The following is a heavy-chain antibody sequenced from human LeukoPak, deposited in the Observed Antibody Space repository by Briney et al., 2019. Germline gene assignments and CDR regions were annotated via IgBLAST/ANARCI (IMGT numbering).Heavy chain of an antibody. V-gene: IGHV1-2*02. J-gene: IGHJ3*02. CDR2: INTNSGGT. Sequence: ASVKVSCKASGYTFTGYYMHWVRQAPGQGLEWMGWINTNSGGTNYAQKFQGRVTMTRDTSISTAYMELSRLRSDDTAVYYCARESLGYGAEKANAFDIWGQGTMVTVPS. CDR1: GYTFTGYY. CDR3: ARESLGYGAEKANAFDI. D-gene: IGHD4-17*01.